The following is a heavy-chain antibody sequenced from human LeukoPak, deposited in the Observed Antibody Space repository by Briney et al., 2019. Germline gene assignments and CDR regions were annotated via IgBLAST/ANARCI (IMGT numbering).Heavy chain of an antibody. CDR2: ISGGGETT. Sequence: GGSLRLSCAVSGFRFSSYAMNWVRQAPGKGLEWVSAISGGGETTFYADSVKGRFTISRDNSKNTLYLQMDSLRAEDTAVYYCARETSEAFDYWGRGTLVTVSS. V-gene: IGHV3-23*01. D-gene: IGHD1-14*01. J-gene: IGHJ4*02. CDR1: GFRFSSYA. CDR3: ARETSEAFDY.